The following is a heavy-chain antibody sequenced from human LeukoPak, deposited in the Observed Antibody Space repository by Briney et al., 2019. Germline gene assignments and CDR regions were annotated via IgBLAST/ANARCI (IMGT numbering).Heavy chain of an antibody. CDR1: GGSISSYY. CDR3: ARSAIFGINYYYYYMDV. CDR2: IYTSGST. V-gene: IGHV4-4*07. Sequence: SETLSLTCTVSGGSISSYYWSWIRQPAGKGLEWIGRIYTSGSTNYNPSLKSRVTMSVDTSKNQFSLKLSSVTAADTAVYYCARSAIFGINYYYYYMDVWGKGTTVTVSS. D-gene: IGHD3-3*01. J-gene: IGHJ6*03.